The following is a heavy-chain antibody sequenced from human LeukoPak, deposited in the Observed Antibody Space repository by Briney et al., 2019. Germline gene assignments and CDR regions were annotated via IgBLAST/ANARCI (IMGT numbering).Heavy chain of an antibody. CDR3: ASEGNYDSSGYSRYNYYYMDV. CDR2: IIPAFGTA. D-gene: IGHD3-22*01. V-gene: IGHV1-69*05. J-gene: IGHJ6*03. CDR1: GGTFSSYS. Sequence: ASVKASCKGSGGTFSSYSISWVRQAPGQGLEWMRGIIPAFGTAHYAQKFQGRVTFTTDESTTTAYMELRSLRSEDTAVYYCASEGNYDSSGYSRYNYYYMDVWGKGTAVTVSS.